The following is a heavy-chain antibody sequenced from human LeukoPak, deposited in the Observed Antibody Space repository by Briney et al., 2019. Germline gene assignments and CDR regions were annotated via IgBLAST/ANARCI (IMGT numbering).Heavy chain of an antibody. V-gene: IGHV3-21*04. CDR3: AKVRLLPTVTTPLYNWFDP. CDR2: ISSSSSYI. Sequence: GGSLRLSCAASGFTFSSYSMNWVRQAPGKGLEWVSSISSSSSYIYYADSVKGRFTISRDNAKNPLYLQMNSLRAEDTAVYYCAKVRLLPTVTTPLYNWFDPWGQGTLVTVSS. D-gene: IGHD4-17*01. J-gene: IGHJ5*02. CDR1: GFTFSSYS.